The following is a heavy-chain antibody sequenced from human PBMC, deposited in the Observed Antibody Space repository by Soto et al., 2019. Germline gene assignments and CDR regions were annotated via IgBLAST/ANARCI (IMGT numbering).Heavy chain of an antibody. Sequence: GGSLRLSCAAAGFTFSSYEMNWVRQAQGKGREWVSYISRSGGTIYSADSVKGRFTISRDNAKNSLYLQMNSLRGEDTAVYYCARGWDCSSTTCYTHNSFDPWGQGMLVTVSS. CDR1: GFTFSSYE. D-gene: IGHD2-2*02. V-gene: IGHV3-48*03. CDR2: ISRSGGTI. CDR3: ARGWDCSSTTCYTHNSFDP. J-gene: IGHJ5*02.